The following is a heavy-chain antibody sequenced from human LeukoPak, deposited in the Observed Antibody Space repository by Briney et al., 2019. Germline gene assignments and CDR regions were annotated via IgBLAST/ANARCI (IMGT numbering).Heavy chain of an antibody. V-gene: IGHV3-23*01. J-gene: IGHJ3*02. D-gene: IGHD2-2*01. CDR3: ASSSVYAFDI. CDR2: ISGSGGST. Sequence: PGGSLRLSCAASGFTFSSYAMSWVRQAPGKGLEWVSAISGSGGSTYYADSVKGRFTISRDNAENSLYLQMNSLRAEDTAVYYCASSSVYAFDIWGQGTMVTVSS. CDR1: GFTFSSYA.